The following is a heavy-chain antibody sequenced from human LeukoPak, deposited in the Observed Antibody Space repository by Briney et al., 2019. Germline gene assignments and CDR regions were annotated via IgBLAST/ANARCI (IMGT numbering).Heavy chain of an antibody. Sequence: ASVKVSCKASGYTFTSYVINWVRQAPGQGLEWMGWMNPNCGNTGYVQKFQGRVIIISNTSISTVYIELSSLRCDDTAVYYCARGRDYQLIIRTAVWGQGSTDTVSA. CDR3: ARGRDYQLIIRTAV. D-gene: IGHD2-2*01. CDR2: MNPNCGNT. V-gene: IGHV1-8*01. CDR1: GYTFTSYV. J-gene: IGHJ6*01.